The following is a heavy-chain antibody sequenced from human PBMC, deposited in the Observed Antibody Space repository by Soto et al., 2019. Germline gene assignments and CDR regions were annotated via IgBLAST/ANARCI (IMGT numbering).Heavy chain of an antibody. CDR1: AFTFSSYA. CDR3: AKGRASDCPGCTQDY. Sequence: EVQLLESGGGLAQPGGSLRLSCAASAFTFSSYAMSWVRQAPGKGLEWVSAVSGSGDSTYYADSVKGRFTISRDNSKNTRYLQMNSLRAEDTAVYYCAKGRASDCPGCTQDYWGQGTRVTVSS. CDR2: VSGSGDST. D-gene: IGHD2-21*02. J-gene: IGHJ4*02. V-gene: IGHV3-23*01.